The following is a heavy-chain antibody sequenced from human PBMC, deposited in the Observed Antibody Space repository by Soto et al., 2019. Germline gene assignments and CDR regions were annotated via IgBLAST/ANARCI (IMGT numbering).Heavy chain of an antibody. J-gene: IGHJ4*02. D-gene: IGHD2-21*02. CDR1: GFTFNSLS. Sequence: ESGGGMVPPGTSLRLSCAASGFTFNSLSLHWVRQRPDKGLEWVAVISHDGRVTFYADFVKGRFTVSRDNSKNTIYLQVNSLRAEDTAVYYCAREPYGDSQYFDYWGQGTLVTVSS. CDR2: ISHDGRVT. V-gene: IGHV3-30*04. CDR3: AREPYGDSQYFDY.